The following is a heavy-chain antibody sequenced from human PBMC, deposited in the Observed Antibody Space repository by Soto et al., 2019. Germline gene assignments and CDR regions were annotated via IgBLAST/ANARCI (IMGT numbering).Heavy chain of an antibody. J-gene: IGHJ3*02. D-gene: IGHD6-13*01. CDR1: GFTLSAYW. V-gene: IGHV3-7*05. CDR3: ARDVSPASSSLYLDAFDI. CDR2: INRDGSKK. Sequence: EVQLEESGGDLVQQGGSLRLSCAASGFTLSAYWMTWVRQAPGKGLEWVANINRDGSKKSYLDSVRGRFTISRDNVGNSLYLQMDSLRADDTALYYCARDVSPASSSLYLDAFDIWGQGTMVTVSS.